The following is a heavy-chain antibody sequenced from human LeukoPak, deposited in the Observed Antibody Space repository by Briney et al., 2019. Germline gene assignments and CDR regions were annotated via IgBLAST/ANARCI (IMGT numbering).Heavy chain of an antibody. J-gene: IGHJ3*02. V-gene: IGHV3-23*01. D-gene: IGHD4-23*01. CDR3: AARTLPGGAFDI. CDR2: ISGSGGRT. CDR1: GFTFSSYA. Sequence: GGSLRLSCAASGFTFSSYAMSWVRQAPGKGLEWVSLISGSGGRTYYADSVRGRFTISRDNSKNTLYLQMNSLRAEDTAVYYCAARTLPGGAFDIWGQGTMVTVSS.